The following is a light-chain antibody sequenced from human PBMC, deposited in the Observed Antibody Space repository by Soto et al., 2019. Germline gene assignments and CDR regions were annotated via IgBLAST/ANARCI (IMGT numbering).Light chain of an antibody. J-gene: IGLJ2*01. CDR3: LLSYSGVGGV. CDR2: STT. Sequence: QAVVTQEPSLTVSPGGTVTLTCGSSTGAVTSGHYPYWFQQKPGQAHRTLIYSTTNKHSWTPARFSGSLLGDNAALTLSGAQPEEEADYYCLLSYSGVGGVFGGGTKLTVL. V-gene: IGLV7-46*01. CDR1: TGAVTSGHY.